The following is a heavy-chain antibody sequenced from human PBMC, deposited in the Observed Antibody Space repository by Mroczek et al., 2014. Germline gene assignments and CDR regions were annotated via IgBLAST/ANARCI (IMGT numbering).Heavy chain of an antibody. CDR1: GYTFTSYD. D-gene: IGHD1-26*01. J-gene: IGHJ4*02. CDR3: ARVYYVDLGEWEQVAFFDY. V-gene: IGHV1-8*01. Sequence: SGAEVKKPGASVKVSCKASGYTFTSYDINWVRQATGQGLEWMGWMNPNSGNTGYAQKFQGRVTMTRNTSISTAYMELSSLRSEDTAVYYCARVYYVDLGEWEQVAFFDYWGQGTLVTVSS. CDR2: MNPNSGNT.